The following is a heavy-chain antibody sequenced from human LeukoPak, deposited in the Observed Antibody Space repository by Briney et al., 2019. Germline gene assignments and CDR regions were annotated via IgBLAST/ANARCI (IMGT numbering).Heavy chain of an antibody. J-gene: IGHJ4*02. CDR1: GGSISSSTYH. Sequence: SETLSLTCTASGGSISSSTYHWGWIRQPPGKGLEWIGSIYYSGSTYYNPSLKSRVTISVDTSKSQFSLKLSSVTAPDTAVYYCATVSMVRGVESDYWGQGTLVTVSS. V-gene: IGHV4-39*01. D-gene: IGHD3-10*01. CDR2: IYYSGST. CDR3: ATVSMVRGVESDY.